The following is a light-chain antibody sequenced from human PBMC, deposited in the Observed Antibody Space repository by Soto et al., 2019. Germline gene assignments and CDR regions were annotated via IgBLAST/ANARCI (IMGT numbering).Light chain of an antibody. Sequence: QSVLTQPPSVSGAPGQRVTISYTGSSSNIGAGFDVHWYLQLPGAAPKLLIYTNDNRPSGVPDRFSASKSGASASLAITDLQAEDEADYYCQSYDSRLSGYVFGTGTKVTVL. CDR2: TND. CDR3: QSYDSRLSGYV. CDR1: SSNIGAGFD. J-gene: IGLJ1*01. V-gene: IGLV1-40*01.